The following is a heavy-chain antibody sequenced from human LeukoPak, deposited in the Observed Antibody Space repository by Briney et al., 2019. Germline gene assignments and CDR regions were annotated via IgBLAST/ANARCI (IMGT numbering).Heavy chain of an antibody. CDR3: ARGKKYVASEVYWFDP. D-gene: IGHD2-15*01. J-gene: IGHJ5*02. Sequence: PSETLSLTCTVSGGSISSYYWSWIRQPAGKGLEWIGRIYTSGSTNYNPSLKSRVTMSVDTSKNQFSLKLSSVTAADTAVYYCARGKKYVASEVYWFDPWGQGTLVTVSS. CDR1: GGSISSYY. CDR2: IYTSGST. V-gene: IGHV4-4*07.